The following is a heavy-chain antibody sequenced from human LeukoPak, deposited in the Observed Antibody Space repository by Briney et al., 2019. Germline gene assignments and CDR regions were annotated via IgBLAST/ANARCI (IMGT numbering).Heavy chain of an antibody. D-gene: IGHD2-2*03. J-gene: IGHJ4*02. V-gene: IGHV3-23*01. CDR1: GFTFSSYA. CDR2: ISGSGGST. Sequence: GGSLRLSCAASGFTFSSYAMSWVRQAPGKGLEWVSGISGSGGSTYYADSVKGRFTISRDNSKNTLYLQMNSLRAEDTAVYYCAKEAGYCSTTTCYVDYWGQGILVTVSS. CDR3: AKEAGYCSTTTCYVDY.